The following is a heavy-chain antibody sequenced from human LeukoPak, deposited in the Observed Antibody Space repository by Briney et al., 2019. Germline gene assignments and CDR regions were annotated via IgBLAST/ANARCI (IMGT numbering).Heavy chain of an antibody. Sequence: ASVKVSCKASGYTFTNFYFHWVRQTPGQGLEWMGITNPTSGSTTYAQQLQGRVTMTRDVSTNTVYMELSSLRSEDTAVYFCARDLNPQNFGMRAFDIWGQGTMVTASS. CDR2: TNPTSGST. CDR3: ARDLNPQNFGMRAFDI. CDR1: GYTFTNFY. J-gene: IGHJ3*02. V-gene: IGHV1-46*01. D-gene: IGHD3-10*01.